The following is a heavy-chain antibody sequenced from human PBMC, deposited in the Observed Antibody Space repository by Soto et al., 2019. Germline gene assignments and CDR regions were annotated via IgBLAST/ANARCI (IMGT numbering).Heavy chain of an antibody. V-gene: IGHV4-61*01. CDR2: IHYFGST. J-gene: IGHJ4*02. CDR3: ARGGSYVGFDS. D-gene: IGHD1-26*01. Sequence: PSETLSLTCTVSGGSLNSSSYYWSWIRQPPGKGLEWIGYIHYFGSTKNTPSLESRVVISVDTSKNQFSLNVPSVTAADTAKYFCARGGSYVGFDSWGQGARVTVSS. CDR1: GGSLNSSSYY.